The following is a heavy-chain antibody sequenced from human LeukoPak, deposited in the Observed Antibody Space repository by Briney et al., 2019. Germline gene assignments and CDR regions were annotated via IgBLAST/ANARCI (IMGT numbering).Heavy chain of an antibody. CDR2: ISAYNGNT. V-gene: IGHV1-18*01. CDR3: ARDEEPIQLWLNYYGMDV. CDR1: GYTFTSYG. D-gene: IGHD5-18*01. J-gene: IGHJ6*02. Sequence: ASVKVSCKASGYTFTSYGISWVRQAPGQGLEWMGWISAYNGNTNYAQKLQGRVTMTTDTSTSTDYMELRSLRSDDTAVYYCARDEEPIQLWLNYYGMDVWGQGTTVTVSS.